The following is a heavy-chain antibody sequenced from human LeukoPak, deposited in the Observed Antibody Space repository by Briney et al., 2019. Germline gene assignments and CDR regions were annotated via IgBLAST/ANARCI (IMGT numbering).Heavy chain of an antibody. CDR3: ARGFDYYDSSGYHPPDV. J-gene: IGHJ6*02. CDR2: IIPIFGTA. CDR1: GGTFSSYA. D-gene: IGHD3-22*01. Sequence: SVKVSCKASGGTFSSYAISWVRQAPGQGLEWMGGIIPIFGTANYAQKFQGRVTIIADKSTSTAYMELSSLRSEDTAVYYCARGFDYYDSSGYHPPDVWGQGTTVTVSS. V-gene: IGHV1-69*06.